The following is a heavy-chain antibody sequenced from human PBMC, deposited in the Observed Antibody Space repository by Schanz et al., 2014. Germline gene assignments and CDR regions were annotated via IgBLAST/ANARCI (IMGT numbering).Heavy chain of an antibody. D-gene: IGHD3-9*01. J-gene: IGHJ4*02. CDR3: AKQIHYDILTVTRN. V-gene: IGHV3-23*03. CDR2: IYSGIGA. CDR1: GFTFNSYA. Sequence: EVQLLDSGGGLVRPGGSLRLSCAASGFTFNSYAMTWVRQAPGKGLEWVSVIYSGIGAYYADSVKDRFTVSRDNSKNTLYLQMNSLRAEDTAVYYCAKQIHYDILTVTRNWGQGTLVTVSS.